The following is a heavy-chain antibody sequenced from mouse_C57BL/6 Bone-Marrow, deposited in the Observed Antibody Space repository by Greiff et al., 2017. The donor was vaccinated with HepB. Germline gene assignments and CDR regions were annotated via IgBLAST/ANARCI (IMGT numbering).Heavy chain of an antibody. D-gene: IGHD2-3*01. CDR1: GFNIKDDY. Sequence: VQLKQSGAELVRPGASVKLSCTASGFNIKDDYMHWVKQRPEQGLEWIGWIDPENGDTEYASKFQGKATITADTSSHTAYLQLSSLTSEDTAVYYCTTFYDGYYDYWGQGTTLTVSS. CDR2: IDPENGDT. J-gene: IGHJ2*01. V-gene: IGHV14-4*01. CDR3: TTFYDGYYDY.